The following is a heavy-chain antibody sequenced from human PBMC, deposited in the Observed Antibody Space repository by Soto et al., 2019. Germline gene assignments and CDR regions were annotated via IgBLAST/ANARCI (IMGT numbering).Heavy chain of an antibody. V-gene: IGHV2-5*01. CDR2: IYWNDDK. CDR1: GFSLSTSGVG. Sequence: QITLKESGPTLVKPTQTLTLTCTFSGFSLSTSGVGVGWIRQPPGKALEWLALIYWNDDKRYSPSLKSRLTITKDTSKNQVVLTMTNMDPVDTATYYCAHSPIVEMATINTWFDPWGQGTLVTVSS. CDR3: AHSPIVEMATINTWFDP. D-gene: IGHD5-12*01. J-gene: IGHJ5*02.